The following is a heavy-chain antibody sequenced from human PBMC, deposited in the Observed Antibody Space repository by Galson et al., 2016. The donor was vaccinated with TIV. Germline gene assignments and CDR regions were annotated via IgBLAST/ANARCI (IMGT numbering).Heavy chain of an antibody. Sequence: SLRLSCAVSGFTFSDSAMHWVRQASGKGLEWIGRINNKANTHATEYTASLKGRFTISRDDSRNTAYLRMNNLKTEDTAVYYCTTRPGPGKPRIDYWGQGTLVTVSS. CDR3: TTRPGPGKPRIDY. J-gene: IGHJ4*02. CDR2: INNKANTHAT. CDR1: GFTFSDSA. V-gene: IGHV3-73*01. D-gene: IGHD1-14*01.